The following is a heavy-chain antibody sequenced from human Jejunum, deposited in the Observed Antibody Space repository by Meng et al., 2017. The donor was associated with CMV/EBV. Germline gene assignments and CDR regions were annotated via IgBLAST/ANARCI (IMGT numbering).Heavy chain of an antibody. Sequence: SLTCAVSGDSRSSSDWWSWVRQPPGKGLEWIGEIYHGESATYNPSLKSRVTISVDKSKNQLSLKLSSVTAADTAVYYCARNGFYSLDFWGQGTLVTVSS. J-gene: IGHJ4*02. CDR3: ARNGFYSLDF. CDR1: GDSRSSSDW. V-gene: IGHV4-4*02. D-gene: IGHD3-22*01. CDR2: IYHGESA.